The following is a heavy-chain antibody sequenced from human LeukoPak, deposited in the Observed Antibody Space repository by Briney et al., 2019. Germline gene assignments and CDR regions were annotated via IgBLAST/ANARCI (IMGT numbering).Heavy chain of an antibody. CDR2: IFPILGIA. CDR1: GGTFSSYA. CDR3: AEEGYFDY. Sequence: SVKVSCKASGGTFSSYAISWVRQAPGQGLEWMGRIFPILGIANYAQKFQGRVTITADKSTSTAYMELSSLRSEDTAVYYCAEEGYFDYWGQGTLVTVSS. J-gene: IGHJ4*02. V-gene: IGHV1-69*04.